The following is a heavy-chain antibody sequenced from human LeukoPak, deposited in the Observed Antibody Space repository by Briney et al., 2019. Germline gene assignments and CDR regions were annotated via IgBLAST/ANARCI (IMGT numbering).Heavy chain of an antibody. D-gene: IGHD6-13*01. J-gene: IGHJ5*02. Sequence: SETLSLTCAVYGGSFSGYYWSWIRQPPGKGLEWIGEINHSGSTNYNPSLKSRVTISVDTSKNQFSLKLSSVTAADTAVYYCARGVAAAGTTWGQGTLVTVSS. CDR2: INHSGST. CDR1: GGSFSGYY. CDR3: ARGVAAAGTT. V-gene: IGHV4-34*01.